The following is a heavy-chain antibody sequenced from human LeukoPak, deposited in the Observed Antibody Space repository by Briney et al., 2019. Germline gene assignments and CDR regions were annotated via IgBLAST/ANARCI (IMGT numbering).Heavy chain of an antibody. CDR1: GFTFDDYT. J-gene: IGHJ3*02. CDR3: PKGRDGYPIGDKTGAFDI. V-gene: IGHV3-43*01. D-gene: IGHD5-24*01. Sequence: GGSLRLSCAASGFTFDDYTMHWVRQAPGKGLEWVSLISWDGGSTYYADSVKGRFTISRDNSKNSLYLQMNSLRTEDTALYYCPKGRDGYPIGDKTGAFDIWGQGTMVTVSS. CDR2: ISWDGGST.